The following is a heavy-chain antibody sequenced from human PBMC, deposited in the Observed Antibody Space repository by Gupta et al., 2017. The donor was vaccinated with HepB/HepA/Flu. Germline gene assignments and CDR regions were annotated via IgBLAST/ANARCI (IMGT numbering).Heavy chain of an antibody. CDR3: ARDFNRHFDE. CDR2: TNWNGGDT. CDR1: GFTFGNYG. D-gene: IGHD2/OR15-2a*01. Sequence: EVQLVESGGGVVRPGGSLRLSCAASGFTFGNYGMSWVRQAPGKGLEWVSGTNWNGGDTGHADSVKGRFTISRDNANNFLYLQMNSLRAEDTALYYCARDFNRHFDEWGQGTLVTGAS. V-gene: IGHV3-20*04. J-gene: IGHJ1*01.